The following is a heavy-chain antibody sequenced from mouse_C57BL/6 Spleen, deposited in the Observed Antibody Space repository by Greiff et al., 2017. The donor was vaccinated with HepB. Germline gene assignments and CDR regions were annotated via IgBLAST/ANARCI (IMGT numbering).Heavy chain of an antibody. CDR1: GYTFTSYG. J-gene: IGHJ2*01. CDR2: IYPRSGNT. CDR3: AYGITAVVAPGY. Sequence: VQLQQSGAELARPGASVKLSCKASGYTFTSYGISWVKQRTGQGLEWIGEIYPRSGNTYYNEKFKGKATLTADKSSSTAYMGLRSLTSEDSAVYFCAYGITAVVAPGYWGQGTTLTVSS. V-gene: IGHV1-81*01. D-gene: IGHD1-1*01.